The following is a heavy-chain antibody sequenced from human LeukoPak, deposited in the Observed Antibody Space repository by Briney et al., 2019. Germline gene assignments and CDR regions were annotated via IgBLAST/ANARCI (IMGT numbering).Heavy chain of an antibody. D-gene: IGHD3-10*01. J-gene: IGHJ4*02. CDR3: ARDNSGVRGVITFFDY. CDR1: GYTFTSYG. V-gene: IGHV1-18*01. Sequence: ASVKVSCKASGYTFTSYGISWVRQAPGQGLEWMGWISAYNGNTNYAQKLQGRVTMTTDTSTSTAYMELRSLRSDDTAVYYCARDNSGVRGVITFFDYWGQGTLVTVSS. CDR2: ISAYNGNT.